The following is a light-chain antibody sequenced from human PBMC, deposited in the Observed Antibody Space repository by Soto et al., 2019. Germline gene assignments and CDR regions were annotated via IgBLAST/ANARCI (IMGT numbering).Light chain of an antibody. CDR3: QHYDNYPYT. CDR1: QDVGQW. J-gene: IGKJ2*01. V-gene: IGKV1-5*03. CDR2: KGS. Sequence: DIYMDQSPSTLSASVGDTVIITCRASQDVGQWLAWYQQKPGEAPKLLIYKGSSLESGVPSRFSGSGSGAEFTLTIRDLQPDDFATYYCQHYDNYPYTFGQGTNLEIK.